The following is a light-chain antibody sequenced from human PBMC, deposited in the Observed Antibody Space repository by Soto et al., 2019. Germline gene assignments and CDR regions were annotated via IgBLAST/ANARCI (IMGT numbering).Light chain of an antibody. Sequence: EIVLTQSPGTLPLSPGERATLSCRASQSVSSSYLAWYQQKFGQAPRLLIYNASSRATGIPDRFSGSGSGTDFTLTISRLEPEDFAVYYCLQYGSSPRTFGQGTTVEIK. V-gene: IGKV3-20*01. CDR2: NAS. CDR1: QSVSSSY. CDR3: LQYGSSPRT. J-gene: IGKJ1*01.